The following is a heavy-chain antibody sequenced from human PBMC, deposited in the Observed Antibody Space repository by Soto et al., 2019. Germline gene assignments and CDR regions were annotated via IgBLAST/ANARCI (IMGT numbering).Heavy chain of an antibody. CDR2: IYDSGST. V-gene: IGHV4-59*01. CDR1: GGSISNYY. CDR3: ARGIQPLYFDY. D-gene: IGHD5-18*01. Sequence: SETLSLTCTVSGGSISNYYWSWVRQPPGKGLEWTGYIYDSGSTNYNPSLKGRVTISVDTSKNQFSLKLSSVTAADTAVYYCARGIQPLYFDYWGQGSLVTVSS. J-gene: IGHJ4*02.